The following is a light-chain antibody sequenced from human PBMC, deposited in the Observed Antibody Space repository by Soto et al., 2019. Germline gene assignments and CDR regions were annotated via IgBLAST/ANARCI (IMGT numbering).Light chain of an antibody. CDR1: SSDVGSYDY. CDR3: SSHTSVNTRV. CDR2: EVT. V-gene: IGLV2-14*01. J-gene: IGLJ1*01. Sequence: QSALTQPASVSGSPGQSIAISCTGTSSDVGSYDYVSWYQQHPDKAPKLMISEVTQRPSGVSNRFSGSKSGNTASLTISGLQAEDEADYYCSSHTSVNTRVFGTGTKVTDL.